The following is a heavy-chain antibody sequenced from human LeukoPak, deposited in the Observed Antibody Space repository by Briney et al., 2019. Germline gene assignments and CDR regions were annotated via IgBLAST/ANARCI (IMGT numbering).Heavy chain of an antibody. CDR1: GFTFSDYY. Sequence: GGSLRLSCAASGFTFSDYYMSWIRQAPGKGLEWVSYISSSGSTIYYADSVKGRFTTSRDNAKNSLYLQMNSLRAEDTAVYYCARVPSGSGSNWFDPWGQGTLVTVSS. V-gene: IGHV3-11*01. D-gene: IGHD3-10*01. J-gene: IGHJ5*02. CDR3: ARVPSGSGSNWFDP. CDR2: ISSSGSTI.